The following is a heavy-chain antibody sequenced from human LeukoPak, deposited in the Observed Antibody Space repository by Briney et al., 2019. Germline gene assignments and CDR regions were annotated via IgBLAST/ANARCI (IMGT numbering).Heavy chain of an antibody. V-gene: IGHV1-2*02. CDR1: GFTFTGHF. D-gene: IGHD3-9*01. J-gene: IGHJ4*02. Sequence: ASVKVSCKASGFTFTGHFLHWVRQAPGQGLEWMGWIHGDSGVTFYAQKFQGRVTVTRDTSVRTTYMELNSLTSDDTAVYYCARDFDWGADYWGQGTLVVVSS. CDR2: IHGDSGVT. CDR3: ARDFDWGADY.